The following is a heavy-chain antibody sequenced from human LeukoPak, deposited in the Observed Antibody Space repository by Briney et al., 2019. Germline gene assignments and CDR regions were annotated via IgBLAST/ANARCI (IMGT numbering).Heavy chain of an antibody. D-gene: IGHD3-9*01. CDR1: GGTFSSYA. CDR2: MNPNSGNT. V-gene: IGHV1-8*03. CDR3: ARGDRDYDILTGYSKSWFDP. Sequence: ASVKVSCKASGGTFSSYAISWVRQATGQGLEWMGRMNPNSGNTDYAQKSQGRVAITRNTSIYTAYMELSSLTSEDTAVYYCARGDRDYDILTGYSKSWFDPWGQGTLVTVSS. J-gene: IGHJ5*02.